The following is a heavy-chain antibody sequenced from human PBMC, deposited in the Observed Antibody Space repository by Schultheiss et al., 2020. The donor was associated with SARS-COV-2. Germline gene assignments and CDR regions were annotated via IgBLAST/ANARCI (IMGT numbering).Heavy chain of an antibody. V-gene: IGHV3-30*02. D-gene: IGHD2-2*01. CDR3: AKVNERYIPAGPYYYGMDV. CDR2: IWYDGSNK. CDR1: GFTFSSYG. Sequence: GGSLRLSCAASGFTFSSYGMHWVRQAPGKGLEWVAVIWYDGSNKYYADSVKGRFTISRDNSKNTLYLQMNSLRAEDTAVYYCAKVNERYIPAGPYYYGMDVWGQGTTVTVSS. J-gene: IGHJ6*02.